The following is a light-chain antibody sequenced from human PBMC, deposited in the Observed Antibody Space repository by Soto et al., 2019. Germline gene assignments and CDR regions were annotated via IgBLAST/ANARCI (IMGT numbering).Light chain of an antibody. CDR3: QQYGSSLF. V-gene: IGKV3-20*01. Sequence: EIVLTQSPGTLSLSPGERATLSCRASQSVSSSYLAWYQQKPGQAPRLLIYGASSRAPGIPDRFSGSGSGTDFTLTISRLEPEDFAVYYCQQYGSSLFFGQGTKLEIK. CDR1: QSVSSSY. CDR2: GAS. J-gene: IGKJ2*01.